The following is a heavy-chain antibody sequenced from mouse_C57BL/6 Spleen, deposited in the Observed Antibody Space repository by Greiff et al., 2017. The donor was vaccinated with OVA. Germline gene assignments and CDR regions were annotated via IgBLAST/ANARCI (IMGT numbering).Heavy chain of an antibody. Sequence: QVQLQQPGAELVRPGSSVKLSCKASGFTFTSYWMHWVKQRPIQGLEWIGNIDPADSETHYYQKFKDKAIFTVDKSSSTVYMQLSSLTSVDSAVYYCARPYSVYGGDWYLDVWGTGTTVTVSS. CDR2: IDPADSET. V-gene: IGHV1-52*01. CDR1: GFTFTSYW. D-gene: IGHD2-12*01. J-gene: IGHJ1*03. CDR3: ARPYSVYGGDWYLDV.